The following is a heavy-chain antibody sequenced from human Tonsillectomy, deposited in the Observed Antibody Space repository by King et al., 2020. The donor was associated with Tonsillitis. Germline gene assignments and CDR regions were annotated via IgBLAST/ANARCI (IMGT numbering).Heavy chain of an antibody. D-gene: IGHD3-10*01. CDR1: GFIFSAYA. CDR3: ARGDYGSRNSYDFYYDLDV. CDR2: ISYDGINE. Sequence: VQLVESGGDVVQPGRSLKLSCAASGFIFSAYAMNWVRQAPGKGLEWVAVISYDGINEYYADYVKGRFTISRDSSKNTLYLQMNSLRAEDSAVYYCARGDYGSRNSYDFYYDLDVWGKGITVSVSS. V-gene: IGHV3-30-3*01. J-gene: IGHJ6*04.